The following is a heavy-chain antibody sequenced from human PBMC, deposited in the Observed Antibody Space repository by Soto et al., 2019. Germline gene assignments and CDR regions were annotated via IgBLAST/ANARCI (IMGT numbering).Heavy chain of an antibody. CDR1: GGSISSYY. D-gene: IGHD2-15*01. CDR2: IYYSGST. J-gene: IGHJ3*02. Sequence: SETLSLTCTVSGGSISSYYWSWIRQPPGKGLEWIGYIYYSGSTNYNPSLKSRVTISVDTSKNQFSLKLSSVTAADTAVYYCARLVRNAFDIWGHGTMVTVSS. V-gene: IGHV4-59*01. CDR3: ARLVRNAFDI.